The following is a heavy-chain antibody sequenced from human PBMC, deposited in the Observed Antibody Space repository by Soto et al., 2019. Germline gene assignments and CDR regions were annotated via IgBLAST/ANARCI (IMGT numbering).Heavy chain of an antibody. CDR2: INQTGGT. Sequence: SETLSLTCAVYGGSVTGYYGNWIRQPPGKGLEWVGEINQTGGTHYNPTRQSRVTMSVDTSKNQFSLRLSSVTAADTAIYYFATRITVFGLLIPPFDPWGQGTQVTVSS. D-gene: IGHD3-3*01. J-gene: IGHJ5*02. V-gene: IGHV4-34*01. CDR3: ATRITVFGLLIPPFDP. CDR1: GGSVTGYY.